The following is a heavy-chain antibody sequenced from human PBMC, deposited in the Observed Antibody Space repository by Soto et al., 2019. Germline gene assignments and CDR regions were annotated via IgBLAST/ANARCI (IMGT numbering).Heavy chain of an antibody. CDR3: ARDLGYSETWCQYLYSGMDV. D-gene: IGHD5-12*01. CDR2: ISSISYI. Sequence: EVQLVESGGGLVKPGGSLRLSCAASGFTFSSYTMNWVRQAPGQGLEWVSSISSISYIYYADSVKGRFTISRDNAKNSPSLQTNSLRTDDTSIYYCARDLGYSETWCQYLYSGMDVWGQGTTVTVSS. J-gene: IGHJ6*02. V-gene: IGHV3-21*02. CDR1: GFTFSSYT.